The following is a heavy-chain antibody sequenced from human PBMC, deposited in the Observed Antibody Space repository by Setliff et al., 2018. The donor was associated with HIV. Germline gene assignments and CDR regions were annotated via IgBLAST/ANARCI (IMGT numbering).Heavy chain of an antibody. CDR1: GYSISSGYY. D-gene: IGHD3-10*01. CDR3: AVLTHYYGSGSSGPTDYYYYMDV. V-gene: IGHV4-38-2*01. Sequence: SETLSLTCAVSGYSISSGYYWGRIRQPPGKGLEWIGSIYHSGSTYYNPSLKSRVTISVDTSKNQFSLKLSSVTAADTAVYYCAVLTHYYGSGSSGPTDYYYYMDVWGKGTTVTVSS. J-gene: IGHJ6*03. CDR2: IYHSGST.